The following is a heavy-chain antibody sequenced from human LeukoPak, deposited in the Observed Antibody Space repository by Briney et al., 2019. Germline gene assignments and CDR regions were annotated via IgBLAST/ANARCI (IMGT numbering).Heavy chain of an antibody. Sequence: SETLSLTCTVSGGSISSYSYYWGWMRQPPGKGPEWIGSIYYSGRTNYNPSLKSRVTISLDTSKNQFSLKLTSVTAADTAVYYCASVRGYSSGWYASGFDPWGQGTLVTVSS. CDR3: ASVRGYSSGWYASGFDP. CDR2: IYYSGRT. D-gene: IGHD6-19*01. CDR1: GGSISSYSYY. V-gene: IGHV4-39*07. J-gene: IGHJ5*02.